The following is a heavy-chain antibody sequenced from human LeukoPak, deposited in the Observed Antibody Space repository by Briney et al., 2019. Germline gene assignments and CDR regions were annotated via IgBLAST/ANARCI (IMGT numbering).Heavy chain of an antibody. D-gene: IGHD1-26*01. CDR3: ARARQVGATIGY. J-gene: IGHJ4*02. Sequence: ASVKVSCKASGYIFTGYYMHWVRQAPGQGLEWMGWINPNSGGTNYAQKFQGRVTMTRDTSISTAYMELSRLRSDDTAVYYCARARQVGATIGYWGQGTLVTVSS. V-gene: IGHV1-2*02. CDR2: INPNSGGT. CDR1: GYIFTGYY.